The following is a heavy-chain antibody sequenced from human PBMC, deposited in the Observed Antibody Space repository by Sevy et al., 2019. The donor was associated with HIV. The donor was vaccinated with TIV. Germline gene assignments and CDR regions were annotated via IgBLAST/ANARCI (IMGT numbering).Heavy chain of an antibody. CDR3: ARRHQYSDFWPHFFDY. CDR1: GASISRSCW. V-gene: IGHV4-4*02. CDR2: VYHSGTT. D-gene: IGHD3-3*01. Sequence: SETLSLTCSVSGASISRSCWWTWVRQSPGKGREGSGEVYHSGTTNYNPSLNSRVSISVDTSKNQFSLKLTSVTAADTAIYFYARRHQYSDFWPHFFDYWGQGTLVTVSS. J-gene: IGHJ4*02.